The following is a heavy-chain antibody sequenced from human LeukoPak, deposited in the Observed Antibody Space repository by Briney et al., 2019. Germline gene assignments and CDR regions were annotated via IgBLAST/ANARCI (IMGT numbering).Heavy chain of an antibody. CDR2: INPNSGGT. Sequence: GASVKVSCKASGYTFTGYYMHWVRQAPGQGLEWMGWINPNSGGTNYAQKFQGRVTMTRDTSISTAYMELSRLRSDDTAVYYCATTAVQDSSGYYGAFDIWGQGTMVTVSS. CDR3: ATTAVQDSSGYYGAFDI. D-gene: IGHD3-22*01. J-gene: IGHJ3*02. CDR1: GYTFTGYY. V-gene: IGHV1-2*02.